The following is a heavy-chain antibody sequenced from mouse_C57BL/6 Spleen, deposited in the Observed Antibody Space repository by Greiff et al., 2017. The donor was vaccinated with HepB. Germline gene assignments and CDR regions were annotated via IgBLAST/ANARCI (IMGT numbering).Heavy chain of an antibody. J-gene: IGHJ1*03. CDR1: GYTFTSYD. CDR3: ARWGEYDDGWYFDV. CDR2: IYPRDGST. D-gene: IGHD2-14*01. V-gene: IGHV1-85*01. Sequence: QVQLQQSGPELVKPGASVKLSCKASGYTFTSYDTNWVKQRSGQGLEWIGWIYPRDGSTKYNEKFKGKATLTVDTSSSTAYMELHSRTSEDSAVYFCARWGEYDDGWYFDVWGTGTTVTVSS.